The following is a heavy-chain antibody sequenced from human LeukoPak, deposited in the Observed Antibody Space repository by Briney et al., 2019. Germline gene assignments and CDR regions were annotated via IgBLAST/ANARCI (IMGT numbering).Heavy chain of an antibody. CDR2: IIPIVGTA. Sequence: VSCKAAGGIISSYAISWVRQAPGQGLVWMGGIIPIVGTANYAQKFQGRVTITTDESTSTAYMELSSLRSEDTAVYYCAARGGSYIGEYYYVDYWGQGTLVTVSS. CDR1: GGIISSYA. CDR3: AARGGSYIGEYYYVDY. J-gene: IGHJ4*02. D-gene: IGHD1-26*01. V-gene: IGHV1-69*05.